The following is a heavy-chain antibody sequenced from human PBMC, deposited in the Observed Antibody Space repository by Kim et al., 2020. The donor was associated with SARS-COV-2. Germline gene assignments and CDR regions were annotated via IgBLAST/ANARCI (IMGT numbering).Heavy chain of an antibody. CDR1: GFTFSNFG. D-gene: IGHD2-2*01. CDR2: IWNDGSNE. Sequence: GGSLRLSCAASGFTFSNFGMHWVRQAPGKGLEWVAAIWNDGSNEYYADSVKGRFSISRDNSKKTMDVQMDSLRAEDTALYYCARSPLSSRSTDSYYMDVWGKGTTVTVSS. V-gene: IGHV3-33*01. CDR3: ARSPLSSRSTDSYYMDV. J-gene: IGHJ6*03.